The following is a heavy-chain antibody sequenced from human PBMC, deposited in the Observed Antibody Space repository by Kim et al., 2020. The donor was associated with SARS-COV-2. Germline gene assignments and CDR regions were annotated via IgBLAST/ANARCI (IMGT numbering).Heavy chain of an antibody. J-gene: IGHJ3*01. D-gene: IGHD2-15*01. CDR1: GFTFSNYW. CDR2: IKQDGSEK. V-gene: IGHV3-7*05. Sequence: GGSLRLSCVASGFTFSNYWMSWVRQAPGKGPEWVANIKQDGSEKNYVDSVKGRFTISRDNAKNSLYVQMDSLRAEDTAVYYCARKGCSGGRCHDALDVWGQGTKVTVSS. CDR3: ARKGCSGGRCHDALDV.